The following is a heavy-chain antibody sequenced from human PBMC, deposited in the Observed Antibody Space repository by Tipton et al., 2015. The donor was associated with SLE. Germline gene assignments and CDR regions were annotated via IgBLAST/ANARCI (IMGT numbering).Heavy chain of an antibody. V-gene: IGHV4-34*01. CDR1: GGSISSGDYY. Sequence: TLSLTCAVSGGSISSGDYYWSWIRQPPGKGLEWIGEINHSGSTNYNPSLKSRVTISVDTSKNQFSLKPSSVTAADTAVYYCARGSKGYGRFDIWGQGTMVTVSS. CDR2: INHSGST. J-gene: IGHJ3*02. CDR3: ARGSKGYGRFDI. D-gene: IGHD5-18*01.